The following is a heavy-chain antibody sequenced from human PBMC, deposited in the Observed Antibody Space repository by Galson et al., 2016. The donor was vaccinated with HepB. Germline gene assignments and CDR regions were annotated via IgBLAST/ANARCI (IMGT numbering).Heavy chain of an antibody. V-gene: IGHV3-23*01. CDR1: GFSFRNYD. CDR2: VRASGNGGST. Sequence: SLRLSCAASGFSFRNYDMSWVRQAPGKGLQWVSVVRASGNGGSTHYADPVKGRSTISRDTSKNTLYLQMNSPRAEDTAVYYCAILGMYYRDTSDYFTEDFWGQGTLVTVSS. D-gene: IGHD3-22*01. J-gene: IGHJ4*02. CDR3: AILGMYYRDTSDYFTEDF.